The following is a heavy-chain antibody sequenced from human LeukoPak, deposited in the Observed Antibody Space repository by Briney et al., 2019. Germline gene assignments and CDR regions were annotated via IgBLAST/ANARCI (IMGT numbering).Heavy chain of an antibody. CDR1: GYSFTSYW. J-gene: IGHJ3*02. D-gene: IGHD2-2*01. CDR2: IDPSDSYT. Sequence: GESLRISGKGSGYSFTSYWISWVRQMPGKGLEWMGRIDPSDSYTNYSPSFQGHVTISADKSISTAYLQWSSLKASDTAMYYCASHVEYCSSTSCYRHNAFDIWGQGTMVTVSS. CDR3: ASHVEYCSSTSCYRHNAFDI. V-gene: IGHV5-10-1*01.